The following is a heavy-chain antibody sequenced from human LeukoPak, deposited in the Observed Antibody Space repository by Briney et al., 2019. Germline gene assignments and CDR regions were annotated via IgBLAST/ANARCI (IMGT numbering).Heavy chain of an antibody. CDR1: GFTVSSNY. CDR3: AKDPFYNARGTFDY. Sequence: GGSLRLSCAASGFTVSSNYMSWVRQAPGKGLEWVSVIYSGGSAYYADSVKGRFTISRDNSKNTLYLQMNSLRAEDTAVYYCAKDPFYNARGTFDYWGQGTLVTVSS. D-gene: IGHD1-1*01. J-gene: IGHJ4*02. V-gene: IGHV3-53*01. CDR2: IYSGGSA.